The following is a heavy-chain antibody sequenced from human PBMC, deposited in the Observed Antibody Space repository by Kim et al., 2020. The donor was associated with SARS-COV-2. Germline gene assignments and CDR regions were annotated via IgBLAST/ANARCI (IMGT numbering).Heavy chain of an antibody. CDR2: IGSGGIST. J-gene: IGHJ6*02. V-gene: IGHV3-23*01. CDR1: GFTFSNYA. Sequence: GGSLRLSCAASGFTFSNYAMNWIRQAPGKGLEWVSAIGSGGISTYDADSVRGRFTISRDNSQNTLFLQMNSLRAEDTAVYYCAKREEGYCGSGYMDVWGQGTTVTVSS. CDR3: AKREEGYCGSGYMDV. D-gene: IGHD3-10*01.